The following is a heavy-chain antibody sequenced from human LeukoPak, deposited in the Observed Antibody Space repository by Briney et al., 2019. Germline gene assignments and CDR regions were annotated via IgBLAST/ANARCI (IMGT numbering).Heavy chain of an antibody. CDR2: TSGSGGST. D-gene: IGHD5-18*01. Sequence: GGSLRLSCAASGFTFRSYAMNWVRQAPGKGLEWVLGTSGSGGSTFYADSVKGRFTMSRDNSKDTLYLQMNSLRAEDTAVYYCAKSGGYSYVENFDYWGQGTLVTVSS. CDR1: GFTFRSYA. V-gene: IGHV3-23*01. J-gene: IGHJ4*02. CDR3: AKSGGYSYVENFDY.